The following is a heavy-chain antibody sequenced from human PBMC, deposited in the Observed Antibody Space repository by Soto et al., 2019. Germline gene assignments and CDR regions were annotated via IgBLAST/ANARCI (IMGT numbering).Heavy chain of an antibody. CDR3: AKDRGYSYGYGRPHLHY. D-gene: IGHD5-12*01. J-gene: IGHJ4*02. CDR1: GFTFRNYG. V-gene: IGHV3-33*06. CDR2: IYYDGSNK. Sequence: CLRLSCAASGFTFRNYGMHWVRQAPGKGLEWVAVIYYDGSNKYYVDSVKGRFTVSRDNSKNTLYLQVNSLRANDTAVYFCAKDRGYSYGYGRPHLHYWGQGTLVTVSP.